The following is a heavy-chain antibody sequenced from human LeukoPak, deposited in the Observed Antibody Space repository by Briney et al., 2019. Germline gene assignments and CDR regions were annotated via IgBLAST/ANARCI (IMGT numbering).Heavy chain of an antibody. V-gene: IGHV3-23*01. CDR1: GFTFSSYA. D-gene: IGHD4-17*01. Sequence: GGSLRLSCAASGFTFSSYAMSWVRQAPGKGLEWVSAISGSGGSTYYADSVKGRFTISRDNSKNTLYLQMNSLRAEDTAVYYCAKDLLDGYYSCPVCIYYYYGMDVWGQGTTVTVSS. CDR3: AKDLLDGYYSCPVCIYYYYGMDV. CDR2: ISGSGGST. J-gene: IGHJ6*02.